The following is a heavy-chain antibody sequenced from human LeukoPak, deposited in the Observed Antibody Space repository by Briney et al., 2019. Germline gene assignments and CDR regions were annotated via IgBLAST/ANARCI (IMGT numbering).Heavy chain of an antibody. V-gene: IGHV1-69*01. CDR2: IIPIFGTA. CDR1: GGTFSSYA. Sequence: GSSVKVSCKASGGTFSSYAISWVRQAPGQGLEWMGGIIPIFGTANYAQKFQGRVTITADESTSTAYMERSSLRSEDTAVYYCASLSGSYFATPRGSGMDVWGQGTTVTVSS. D-gene: IGHD1-26*01. J-gene: IGHJ6*02. CDR3: ASLSGSYFATPRGSGMDV.